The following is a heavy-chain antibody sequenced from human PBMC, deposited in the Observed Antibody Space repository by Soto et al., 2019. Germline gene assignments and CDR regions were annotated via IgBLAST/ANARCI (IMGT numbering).Heavy chain of an antibody. V-gene: IGHV1-18*01. J-gene: IGHJ5*02. CDR2: ISAYNGNT. CDR1: GYTFTSYG. Sequence: ASVKVSCKASGYTFTSYGISWVRQAPGQGLEWMGWISAYNGNTNYAQKLQGRVTMTTDTSTSTAYMELRSLRSDDTAVYYCARDVKIAVAVNWFDPWGQGTLVTVS. CDR3: ARDVKIAVAVNWFDP. D-gene: IGHD6-19*01.